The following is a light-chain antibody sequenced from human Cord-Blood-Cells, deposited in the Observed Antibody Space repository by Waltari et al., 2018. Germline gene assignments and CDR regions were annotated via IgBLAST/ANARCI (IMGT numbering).Light chain of an antibody. CDR3: QQYNSYSRT. V-gene: IGKV1-5*03. CDR2: KAS. CDR1: QSISSW. Sequence: DIQTTQSPSTLSASVRDRVTITCRASQSISSWLTWYQQKPGKAPKLLIYKASSLESGVPSRFSGSGSGTEFTLTISSLQPDDFATYYCQQYNSYSRTFGQGTKVEIK. J-gene: IGKJ1*01.